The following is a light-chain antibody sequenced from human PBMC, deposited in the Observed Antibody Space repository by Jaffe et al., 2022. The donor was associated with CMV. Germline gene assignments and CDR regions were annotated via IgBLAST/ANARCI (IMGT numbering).Light chain of an antibody. CDR1: NIGSKS. CDR3: QVWDSSSE. CDR2: YDS. J-gene: IGLJ3*02. Sequence: SYVLTQPPSVSVAPGKTARITCGGNNIGSKSVHWYQQKPGQAPVLVIYYDSDRPSGIPERFSGSNSGNTATLTISRVEAGDEADYYCQVWDSSSEFGGGTKLTVL. V-gene: IGLV3-21*04.